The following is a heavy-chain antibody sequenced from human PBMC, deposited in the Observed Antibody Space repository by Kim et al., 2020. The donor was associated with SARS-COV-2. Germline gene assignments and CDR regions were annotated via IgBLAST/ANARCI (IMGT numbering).Heavy chain of an antibody. CDR3: ATRILASRGG. CDR1: GDSVSSTAYF. D-gene: IGHD3-16*01. J-gene: IGHJ4*02. CDR2: VHSGGTT. V-gene: IGHV4-39*01. Sequence: SETLSLTCTVSGDSVSSTAYFWVWIRQPPGKGLEWIGSVHSGGTTSYNPSLRSLLTISMDTSKNQFSLNLMSVTAADTAVYYCATRILASRGGWGEGTLVTVPA.